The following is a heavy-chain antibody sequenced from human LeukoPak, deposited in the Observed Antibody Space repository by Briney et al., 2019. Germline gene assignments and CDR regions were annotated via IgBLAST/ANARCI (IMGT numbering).Heavy chain of an antibody. D-gene: IGHD5-24*01. Sequence: ASVKVSCKTSGFTFTSYAMHWVRQAPGQSLEWMGWINAGNGNTKYSQKFQGRVTITRDTSASTVYMELSSLRSEDTAVYYCAKDLSDGYNQLFDYWGQGTLVTVSS. CDR3: AKDLSDGYNQLFDY. CDR2: INAGNGNT. V-gene: IGHV1-3*01. CDR1: GFTFTSYA. J-gene: IGHJ4*02.